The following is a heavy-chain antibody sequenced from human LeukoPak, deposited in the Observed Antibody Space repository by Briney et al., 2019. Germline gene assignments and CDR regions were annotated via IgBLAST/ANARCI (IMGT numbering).Heavy chain of an antibody. Sequence: PSETLSLTCTVSGGSISSYYWSWIRQPAGKGLEWSGRIYSSGSTNYNPSLKSRVTLSVDTSKNEFSLKLSSVTAADTAVYYCARDSYSTSCYDYWGQGILVTVSS. CDR1: GGSISSYY. J-gene: IGHJ4*02. V-gene: IGHV4-4*07. CDR3: ARDSYSTSCYDY. D-gene: IGHD2-2*01. CDR2: IYSSGST.